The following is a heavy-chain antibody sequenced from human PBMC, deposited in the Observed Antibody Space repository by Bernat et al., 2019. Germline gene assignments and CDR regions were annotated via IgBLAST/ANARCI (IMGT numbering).Heavy chain of an antibody. V-gene: IGHV3-11*05. CDR3: ARGTREVDY. Sequence: GRRVESGGGLGKPGGSLRLSCAASGFTFSDYYMSWIRQAPGKGLEWVSYISSSSSYANYADSVKGRFTISRDNAKNSLYLQMNSLRAEDTAVYYCARGTREVDYWGQGTLVTVSS. CDR1: GFTFSDYY. CDR2: ISSSSSYA. J-gene: IGHJ4*02. D-gene: IGHD3-3*01.